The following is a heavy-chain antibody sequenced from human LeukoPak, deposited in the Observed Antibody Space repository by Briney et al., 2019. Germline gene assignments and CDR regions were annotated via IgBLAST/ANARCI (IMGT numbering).Heavy chain of an antibody. J-gene: IGHJ4*02. Sequence: GGSLRLSCAASGFTFSSYSMNWVRQAPGKGLEWVSSISSSSSYIYYADSVKGRFTISRDNAKNSLYLQMNSLRAEDTAVYYCARVGGKGLWFIDYWGQGTLVTVSS. D-gene: IGHD3-10*01. CDR1: GFTFSSYS. V-gene: IGHV3-21*01. CDR2: ISSSSSYI. CDR3: ARVGGKGLWFIDY.